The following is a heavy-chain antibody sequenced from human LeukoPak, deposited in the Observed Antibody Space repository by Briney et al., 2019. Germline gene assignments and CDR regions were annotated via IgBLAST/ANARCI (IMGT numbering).Heavy chain of an antibody. D-gene: IGHD2-2*02. V-gene: IGHV3-33*01. CDR1: GFTFSSYG. CDR2: IWYDGSNK. Sequence: GGSLRLSCAASGFTFSSYGMHWVRQAPGKGLEWVAVIWYDGSNKYYADSVKGRFTISRDNSKNTLYLQMNSLRAEDTAVYYCARAGGYCSSTSCYRRYYYMDVWGKGTTVTVSS. CDR3: ARAGGYCSSTSCYRRYYYMDV. J-gene: IGHJ6*03.